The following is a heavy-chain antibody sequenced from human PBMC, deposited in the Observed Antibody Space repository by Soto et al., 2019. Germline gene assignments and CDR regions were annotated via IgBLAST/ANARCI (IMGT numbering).Heavy chain of an antibody. CDR1: GFPFSDHA. CDR2: ITGRGDST. Sequence: PGGSLRLSCAASGFPFSDHAMHWVRQTPGKGLEWVSAITGRGDSTYYADSVKGRFTISRDNSKSTLYLQMMSLRAGDTAVYYCAKDLYVQPPSGWFDPWGQGTVITVSS. V-gene: IGHV3-23*01. CDR3: AKDLYVQPPSGWFDP. D-gene: IGHD1-26*01. J-gene: IGHJ5*02.